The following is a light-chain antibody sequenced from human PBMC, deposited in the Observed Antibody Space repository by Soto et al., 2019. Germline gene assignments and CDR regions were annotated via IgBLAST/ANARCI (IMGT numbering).Light chain of an antibody. CDR3: AVWDDSPNGVV. CDR1: SSNIGSNT. Sequence: SVLTQPPSASETPGQTVTISCSGSSSNIGSNTVNWYQQVPGTAPKHLMYANHYRPSGVPDRFSISNSGTSASLAISVLQSEDEGDYFCAVWDDSPNGVVFCGVTKLTVL. J-gene: IGLJ2*01. CDR2: ANH. V-gene: IGLV1-44*01.